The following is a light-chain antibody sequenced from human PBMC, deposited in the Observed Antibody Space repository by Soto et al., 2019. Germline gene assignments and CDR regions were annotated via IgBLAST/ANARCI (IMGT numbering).Light chain of an antibody. J-gene: IGKJ4*01. CDR2: DAS. Sequence: DIQMTQSPSTLSASVADRVTITCRASQSISTLLAWYQQKPGKAPKLLIYDASSLESGVPSRFSGSGSGTEFTLTISSLQPDDFATYYCQQYDSYSPLTFGGGTKVEIK. CDR1: QSISTL. V-gene: IGKV1-5*01. CDR3: QQYDSYSPLT.